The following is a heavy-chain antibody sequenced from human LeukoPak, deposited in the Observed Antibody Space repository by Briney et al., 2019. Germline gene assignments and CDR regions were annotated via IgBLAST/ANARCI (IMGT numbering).Heavy chain of an antibody. Sequence: GGSLRLSCAASGFTFSSYGMHWVRQAPGKGLEWVSVIYSDGTTYYADSVKGRFTISRDNSKNTLYLQMNSLRAEDTAVYYCASSIAAADGFDYWGQGTLVTVSS. J-gene: IGHJ4*02. V-gene: IGHV3-NL1*01. CDR3: ASSIAAADGFDY. D-gene: IGHD6-13*01. CDR2: IYSDGTT. CDR1: GFTFSSYG.